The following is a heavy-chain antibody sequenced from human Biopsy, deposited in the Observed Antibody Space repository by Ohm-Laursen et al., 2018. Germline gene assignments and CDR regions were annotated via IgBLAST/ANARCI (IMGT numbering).Heavy chain of an antibody. CDR1: GGSLSSYS. CDR2: IYTSGIT. Sequence: SGTLSLTCTVSGGSLSSYSWSWIRQPAGKGLEWIGQIYTSGITNYSPSLKSRVTMSVDTSKNKFSLRVSSVTAADTAVYYCARDRDRRGWFDPWGQGTLVTVSS. V-gene: IGHV4-4*07. J-gene: IGHJ5*02. D-gene: IGHD1-14*01. CDR3: ARDRDRRGWFDP.